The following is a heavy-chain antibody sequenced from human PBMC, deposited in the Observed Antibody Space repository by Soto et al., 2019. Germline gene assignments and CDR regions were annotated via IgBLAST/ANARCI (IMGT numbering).Heavy chain of an antibody. V-gene: IGHV4-34*01. D-gene: IGHD6-19*01. J-gene: IGHJ5*02. CDR3: ARVGLGSGWKGYWFDP. CDR1: GGSFSGYY. Sequence: QLQLQQWGAGLLKPSETLSLTCAVYGGSFSGYYWSWIRQPPGKGLEWIGEINHSGSTNYNPSLKSRVTISVDTSKNQFSLKRSSVTAADTAVYYWARVGLGSGWKGYWFDPLGQGNLVTVSS. CDR2: INHSGST.